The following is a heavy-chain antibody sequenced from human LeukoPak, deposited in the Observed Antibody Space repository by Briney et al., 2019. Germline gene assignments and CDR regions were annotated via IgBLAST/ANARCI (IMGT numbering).Heavy chain of an antibody. D-gene: IGHD6-19*01. Sequence: PGGSLRLSCAATGFTFSSSTMNWVRQAPGKGLEWISFISSSSSTIYYADSVKGRFTISRDNAKNSLYLQMNSLRAEDTALYYCASRGPLSGAWYFWGQGTLVTVSS. CDR2: ISSSSSTI. CDR3: ASRGPLSGAWYF. CDR1: GFTFSSST. J-gene: IGHJ4*02. V-gene: IGHV3-48*04.